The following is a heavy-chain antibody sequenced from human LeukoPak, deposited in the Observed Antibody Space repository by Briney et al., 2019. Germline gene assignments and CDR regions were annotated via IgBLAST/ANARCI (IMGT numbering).Heavy chain of an antibody. CDR3: AREYWFDP. V-gene: IGHV4-59*01. Sequence: SETLSLTCTVFGGSINSYYWSWIRRPPGKGLEWIGYIYYSGNTNYNPSLKSRVSISVDTSKNQVSLKLSSVTAADTAVYYCAREYWFDPWGQGTLVTVSS. J-gene: IGHJ5*02. CDR2: IYYSGNT. CDR1: GGSINSYY.